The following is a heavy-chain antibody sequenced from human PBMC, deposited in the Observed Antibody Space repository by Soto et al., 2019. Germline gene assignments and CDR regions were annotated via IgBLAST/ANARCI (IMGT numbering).Heavy chain of an antibody. CDR2: INPNSGGT. V-gene: IGHV1-2*04. D-gene: IGHD1-26*01. J-gene: IGHJ4*02. CDR3: ARDAGGDEAPMDY. CDR1: GYTFTGYY. Sequence: ASVKVSCKASGYTFTGYYMHWVRQAPGQGLEWMGWINPNSGGTNYAQKFQGWVTMTRDTSISTAYMELSRLRSDDTAVYYCARDAGGDEAPMDYWGQGTLVTVSS.